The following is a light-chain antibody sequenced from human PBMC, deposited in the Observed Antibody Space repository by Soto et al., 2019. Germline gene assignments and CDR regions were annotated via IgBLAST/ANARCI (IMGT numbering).Light chain of an antibody. CDR2: DAF. J-gene: IGKJ4*02. V-gene: IGKV3-15*01. CDR1: ESVKSR. Sequence: EKVMTQSPATVSVSPGERATLSCRASESVKSRVAWYQQKPGQAPRLLIYDAFTRVIGIPGRFSGSASGTEFSLTVSNLQSEDFAVYYCQQYDDWPLTLGGGTKVEIK. CDR3: QQYDDWPLT.